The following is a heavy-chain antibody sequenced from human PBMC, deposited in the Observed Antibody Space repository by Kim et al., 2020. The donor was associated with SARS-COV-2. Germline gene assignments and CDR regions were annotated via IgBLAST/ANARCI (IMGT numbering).Heavy chain of an antibody. V-gene: IGHV1-69*13. CDR3: ARDRGSLSGMDV. CDR2: IIPIFGTT. CDR1: GGTFSQYG. D-gene: IGHD2-15*01. Sequence: SVKVSCKASGGTFSQYGISWVRQAPGQGLEWMGAIIPIFGTTHYAPKFQGRVTITEDEFTNTANMELTSLTSGDTAVYYCARDRGSLSGMDVWGQGTTVTVTS. J-gene: IGHJ6*02.